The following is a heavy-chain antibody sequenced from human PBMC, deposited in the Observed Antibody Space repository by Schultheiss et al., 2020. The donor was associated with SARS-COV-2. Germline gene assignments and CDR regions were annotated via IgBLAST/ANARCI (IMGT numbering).Heavy chain of an antibody. V-gene: IGHV3-11*01. CDR3: ARTPRSPGGYYYGMDV. J-gene: IGHJ6*02. CDR1: GFTFSDSW. Sequence: GESLKISCAASGFTFSDSWMHWVRQAPGKGLEWVSAISGSGYSTYYADSVKGRFTISRDNAKNSLYLQMNSLRSEDTAVYYCARTPRSPGGYYYGMDVWGQGTTVTVSS. D-gene: IGHD2-15*01. CDR2: ISGSGYST.